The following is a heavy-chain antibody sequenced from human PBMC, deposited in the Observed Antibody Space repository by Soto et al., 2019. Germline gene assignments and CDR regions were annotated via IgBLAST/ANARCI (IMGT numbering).Heavy chain of an antibody. CDR1: GGSIISSSYY. CDR2: IYNSGST. V-gene: IGHV4-39*01. CDR3: ARQTGYSSSWYPPTYYFDY. D-gene: IGHD6-13*01. Sequence: QLQLQESGPGLVKPSETLSLTCTVSGGSIISSSYYWGWIRQPPGKGLEWIGSIYNSGSTYYNPSLKSRVTISVDTSKNQFSLELSSVTAADTAVYYCARQTGYSSSWYPPTYYFDYWGQGTLVTVSS. J-gene: IGHJ4*02.